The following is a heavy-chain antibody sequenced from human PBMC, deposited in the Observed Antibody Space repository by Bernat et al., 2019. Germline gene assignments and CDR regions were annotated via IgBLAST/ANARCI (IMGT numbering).Heavy chain of an antibody. CDR2: IYSGGST. CDR1: GFTVSSNY. Sequence: EVQLVESGGGLIQPGGSLRLSCAASGFTVSSNYMSWVRQAPGKGLEWVSVIYSGGSTYYADSVKGRFTISRDNSKNTLYLQMNSLRAEDTAVYYCARDSFYDSSGYSGRFDYWGQGTLVTVSS. V-gene: IGHV3-53*01. J-gene: IGHJ4*02. CDR3: ARDSFYDSSGYSGRFDY. D-gene: IGHD3-22*01.